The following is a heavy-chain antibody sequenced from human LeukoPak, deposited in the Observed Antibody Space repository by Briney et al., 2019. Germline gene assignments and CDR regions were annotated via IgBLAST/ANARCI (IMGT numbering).Heavy chain of an antibody. V-gene: IGHV3-23*01. D-gene: IGHD3-3*01. J-gene: IGHJ4*02. CDR3: ARREAEESGPIDC. CDR2: ISGRGDFT. Sequence: PGGSLRLSCGASGFTFYKSAMTWVRQAPGSGLEWVSAISGRGDFTYYADSVKGRFTISRDNSKNMLYLQMTSLRADDTAVYYCARREAEESGPIDCWGQGTLVTVSS. CDR1: GFTFYKSA.